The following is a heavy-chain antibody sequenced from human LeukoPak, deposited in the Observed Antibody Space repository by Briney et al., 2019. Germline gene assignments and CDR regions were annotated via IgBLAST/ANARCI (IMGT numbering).Heavy chain of an antibody. Sequence: PGGSLRLSCAASGFTFSSYGMHWVRQAPGKGLEWVAFIRYDGSNKYYADSVKGRLTISRDNSKNTLYLQMNSLRAEDTAVYYCAKDEGSYCSGGSCYGFDYWGQGTLVTVSS. CDR3: AKDEGSYCSGGSCYGFDY. D-gene: IGHD2-15*01. V-gene: IGHV3-30*02. CDR1: GFTFSSYG. CDR2: IRYDGSNK. J-gene: IGHJ4*02.